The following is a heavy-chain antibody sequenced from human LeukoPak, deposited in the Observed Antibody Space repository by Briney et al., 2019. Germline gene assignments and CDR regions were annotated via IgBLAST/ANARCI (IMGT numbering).Heavy chain of an antibody. CDR1: GFTFSSYG. J-gene: IGHJ6*02. D-gene: IGHD2-21*02. CDR3: ALAYCGGDCYPMGYGMDV. Sequence: GGSLRLSCAASGFTFSSYGMHWVRQAPGKGLEWVAVISYDGSNKYYADSVKGRFTISRDNSKNTLYLQMNSLRAEDTAVYYCALAYCGGDCYPMGYGMDVWGQGTTVTVSS. V-gene: IGHV3-30*03. CDR2: ISYDGSNK.